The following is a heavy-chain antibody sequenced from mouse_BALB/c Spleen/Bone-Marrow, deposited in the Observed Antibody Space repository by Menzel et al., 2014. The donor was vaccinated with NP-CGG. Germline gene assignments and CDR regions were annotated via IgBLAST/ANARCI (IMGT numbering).Heavy chain of an antibody. Sequence: EVQLQQSGAELVKPGASVKLSCTASGFNIKDTYMHWVKQRPEQGLEWIGRIDPANGNTKYDPKFQGKATITADTSSNTAYPQLSSLTSEDTAVYYCAGLRPRFEFAYWGQGTLVTVSA. D-gene: IGHD2-4*01. CDR2: IDPANGNT. CDR3: AGLRPRFEFAY. J-gene: IGHJ3*01. CDR1: GFNIKDTY. V-gene: IGHV14-3*02.